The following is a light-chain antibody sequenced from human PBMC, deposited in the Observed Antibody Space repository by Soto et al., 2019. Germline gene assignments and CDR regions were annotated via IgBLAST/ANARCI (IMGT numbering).Light chain of an antibody. J-gene: IGKJ4*01. Sequence: EIVLTQSPATLSLSPGERATLSCRASQSVSSYLAWYQQKPGQAHRLLIYDASNRATGIPARFSGSGSGTDFTLTISSLEPEDFAVYYCQQHSNWPPSVTFGGGTKVEIK. V-gene: IGKV3-11*01. CDR2: DAS. CDR1: QSVSSY. CDR3: QQHSNWPPSVT.